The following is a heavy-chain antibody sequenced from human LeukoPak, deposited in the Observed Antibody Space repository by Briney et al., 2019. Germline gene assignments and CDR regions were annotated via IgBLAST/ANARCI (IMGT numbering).Heavy chain of an antibody. J-gene: IGHJ5*02. Sequence: LGESLKISCKGSGYSFTSYWIGWVRQMPGKGLEWMGIIYPGDSDTRYSPSFQGQVTISADKSISTAYLQWSSLKASDTAMYYCARQRRGRQQLVHNWFDPWGQGTLVTVSS. D-gene: IGHD6-13*01. V-gene: IGHV5-51*01. CDR2: IYPGDSDT. CDR3: ARQRRGRQQLVHNWFDP. CDR1: GYSFTSYW.